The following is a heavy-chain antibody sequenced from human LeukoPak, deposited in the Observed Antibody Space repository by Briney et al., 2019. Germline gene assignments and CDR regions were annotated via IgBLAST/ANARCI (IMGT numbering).Heavy chain of an antibody. CDR2: IYYSGST. V-gene: IGHV4-31*03. J-gene: IGHJ5*02. Sequence: PSETLSLTCTVSGGSISSGGYYWSWIRQHPGKGLEWIGYIYYSGSTYCNPSLKSRVTISVDTSKNQFSLKLSSVTAADTAVYYCARDPARGESPNWFDPWGQGTLVTVSS. CDR1: GGSISSGGYY. D-gene: IGHD3-16*01. CDR3: ARDPARGESPNWFDP.